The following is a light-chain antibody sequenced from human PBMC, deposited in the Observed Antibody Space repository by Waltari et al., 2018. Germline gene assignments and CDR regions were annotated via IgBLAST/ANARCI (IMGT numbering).Light chain of an antibody. J-gene: IGLJ3*02. CDR3: SSYTSSSTPMV. Sequence: QSALTPPASVSGSPGQSITLSCTGTTSDVCGYNYVSWYQQHPGKAPKLMIYDVSNRPSGVSNRFSGSKSGNTASLTISGLQAEDEADYYCSSYTSSSTPMVFGGGTKLTVL. CDR2: DVS. V-gene: IGLV2-14*01. CDR1: TSDVCGYNY.